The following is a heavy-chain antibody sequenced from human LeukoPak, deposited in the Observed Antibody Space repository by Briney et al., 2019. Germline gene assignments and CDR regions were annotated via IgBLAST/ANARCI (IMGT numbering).Heavy chain of an antibody. Sequence: SETLSLTCTVSGYSISSGYYWGWIRQPPGKGLEWIGYIYYSGSTNYNPSLKSRVTISVDTSKNQFSLKLNSVTAADTAVYYCARDHYYNSSDYTFRHWGQGTLVTVSS. J-gene: IGHJ1*01. CDR2: IYYSGST. V-gene: IGHV4-61*01. CDR1: GYSISSGYY. CDR3: ARDHYYNSSDYTFRH. D-gene: IGHD3-22*01.